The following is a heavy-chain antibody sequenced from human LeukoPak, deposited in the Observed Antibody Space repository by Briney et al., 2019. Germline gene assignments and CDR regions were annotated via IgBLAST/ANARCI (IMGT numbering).Heavy chain of an antibody. V-gene: IGHV1-69*06. CDR3: ATGAPVAGHYYYYMDV. D-gene: IGHD6-19*01. CDR1: GGTFSSYA. J-gene: IGHJ6*03. Sequence: SVKVSCKASGGTFSSYAISWVRQAPGQGLQWMGGIIPFSGTANYAQKFQGRVTITADKSTSTAYMELSSLRSEDTAVYFCATGAPVAGHYYYYMDVWGKGTTVTVSS. CDR2: IIPFSGTA.